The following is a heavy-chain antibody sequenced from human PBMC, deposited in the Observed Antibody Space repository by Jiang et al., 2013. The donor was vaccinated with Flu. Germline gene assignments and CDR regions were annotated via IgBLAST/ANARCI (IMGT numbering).Heavy chain of an antibody. J-gene: IGHJ3*02. CDR3: AHVVITYGGVIGDDAFDI. D-gene: IGHD3-16*02. Sequence: EWLAVIYWDDDRRYSPSLKSRLAITKDTSRNQVVLIMTNMDPVDTATYYCAHVVITYGGVIGDDAFDIWGQGTVVTVSS. CDR2: IYWDDDR. V-gene: IGHV2-5*02.